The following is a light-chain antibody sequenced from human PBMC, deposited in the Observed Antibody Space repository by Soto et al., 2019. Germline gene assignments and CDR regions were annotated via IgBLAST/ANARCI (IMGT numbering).Light chain of an antibody. CDR2: AAS. Sequence: DIQMTQSPSSLSASAGDRVTITCRASQSINTYLNWYQQKPGKAPKLLIYAASSLQTGVPSRFSGSGSGTDFTLTISSLQSEDFATYFCQQSDSTPITFGQGTRLEIK. V-gene: IGKV1-39*01. CDR3: QQSDSTPIT. CDR1: QSINTY. J-gene: IGKJ5*01.